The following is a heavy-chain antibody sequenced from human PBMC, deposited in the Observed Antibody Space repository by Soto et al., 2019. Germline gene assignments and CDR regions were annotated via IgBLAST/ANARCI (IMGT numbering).Heavy chain of an antibody. CDR1: GFTFSSYA. V-gene: IGHV3-23*01. J-gene: IGHJ4*02. Sequence: GGSLRLSCAASGFTFSSYAMSWVRQAPGKGLEWVSAISGSGGSTYYADSVKGRFTISRDNSKNTLYLQMNSLGAEDTAVYYCAKDGGPAQGCSSTSCYDSDFSYYFDYWGQGTLVTVSS. CDR3: AKDGGPAQGCSSTSCYDSDFSYYFDY. CDR2: ISGSGGST. D-gene: IGHD2-2*01.